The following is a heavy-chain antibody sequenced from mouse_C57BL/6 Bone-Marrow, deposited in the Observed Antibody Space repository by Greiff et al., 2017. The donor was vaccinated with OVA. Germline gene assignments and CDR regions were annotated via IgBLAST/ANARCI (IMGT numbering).Heavy chain of an antibody. CDR3: ARWMVTGGYYFDY. CDR1: GFTFTDYY. D-gene: IGHD2-2*01. Sequence: DVKLVESGGGLVQPGGSLSLSCAASGFTFTDYYMSWVRQPPGKALEWLGFIRNKANGYTTEYSASVKGRFTISRDNSQSILYLQMNALRAEDSATYYCARWMVTGGYYFDYWGQGTTLTVSS. V-gene: IGHV7-3*01. CDR2: IRNKANGYTT. J-gene: IGHJ2*01.